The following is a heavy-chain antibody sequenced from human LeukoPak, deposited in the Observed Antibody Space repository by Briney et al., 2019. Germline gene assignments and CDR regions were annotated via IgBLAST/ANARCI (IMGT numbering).Heavy chain of an antibody. Sequence: ASVKVSCKASGYTFSGYYIHWVRQAPGQGLEWMGWVNPNSGGTKYAQKFQGRVTVTRDTSISIAYMELTRLRSDDTAVYYCARTVFPDYFDNTLPFDPWGQGTLVIVSS. D-gene: IGHD3-22*01. CDR3: ARTVFPDYFDNTLPFDP. J-gene: IGHJ5*02. CDR2: VNPNSGGT. CDR1: GYTFSGYY. V-gene: IGHV1-2*02.